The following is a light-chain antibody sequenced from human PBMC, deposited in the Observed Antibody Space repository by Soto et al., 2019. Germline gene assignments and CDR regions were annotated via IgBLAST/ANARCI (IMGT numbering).Light chain of an antibody. CDR1: QSVSSY. CDR3: KQYDIWPET. CDR2: GAS. Sequence: EIVLTQSPATLSLSPGERATLSCRASQSVSSYLAWYQQKPGQAPRLLIYGASNRATDIPARFSGSGSETEFTLTISSLQSEDFAVYYCKQYDIWPETFGQGTKVDIK. J-gene: IGKJ1*01. V-gene: IGKV3-15*01.